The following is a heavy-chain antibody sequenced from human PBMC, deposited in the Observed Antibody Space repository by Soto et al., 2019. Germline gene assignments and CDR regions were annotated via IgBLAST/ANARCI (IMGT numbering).Heavy chain of an antibody. CDR1: RYTFTSYY. D-gene: IGHD1-26*01. J-gene: IGHJ6*02. V-gene: IGHV1-46*01. CDR3: ARVRVGATGYYYGMDV. Sequence: ASVKVSCKASRYTFTSYYMHWVRQSPGQGLERMGIINPSGGSTSYAQKYQGRVTMTRDTSTSTVYMELSSLRSEDTAVFYCARVRVGATGYYYGMDVWGQGTTVTVSS. CDR2: INPSGGST.